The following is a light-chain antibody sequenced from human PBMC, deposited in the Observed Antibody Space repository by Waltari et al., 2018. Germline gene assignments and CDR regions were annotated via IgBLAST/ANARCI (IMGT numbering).Light chain of an antibody. J-gene: IGLJ2*01. CDR2: RNN. Sequence: QSVLTQPPSASGTPGPRVTISCSGSSTTIGSNYVYWYQQLPGTAPKLLIYRNNQRPSGVPDRFSGSKSGTSASLAISGLRSEDEADYYCAAWDDSLSVVVFGGGTKLTVL. CDR1: STTIGSNY. CDR3: AAWDDSLSVVV. V-gene: IGLV1-47*01.